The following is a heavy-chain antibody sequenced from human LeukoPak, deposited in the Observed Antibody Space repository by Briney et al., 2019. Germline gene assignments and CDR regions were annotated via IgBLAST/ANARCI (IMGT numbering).Heavy chain of an antibody. CDR1: GFTFSSYS. D-gene: IGHD3-16*02. J-gene: IGHJ4*02. CDR2: ISSSSSTI. V-gene: IGHV3-48*02. Sequence: PGGSLRLSCAAPGFTFSSYSMNWVRQAPGKGLEWVSYISSSSSTIYYADSVKGRFTISRDNAKNSLYLQMNSLRDEDTAVYYCARDPDDYVWGSYRSGSYWGQGTLVTVSS. CDR3: ARDPDDYVWGSYRSGSY.